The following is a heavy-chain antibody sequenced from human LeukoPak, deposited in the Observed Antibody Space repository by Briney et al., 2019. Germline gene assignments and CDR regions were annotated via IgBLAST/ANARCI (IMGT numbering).Heavy chain of an antibody. CDR3: GRSSGTGTFSY. CDR1: GDSISRSTYY. Sequence: PSETLSLTCTVSGDSISRSTYYWAWIRQPPGKGLEWIGSVYYGRSPYFNPSLESRPTISVGTPNNHFTQKMSSVTAADTAVYYCGRSSGTGTFSYWGQGTLVTVSS. V-gene: IGHV4-39*02. CDR2: VYYGRSP. D-gene: IGHD6-25*01. J-gene: IGHJ4*02.